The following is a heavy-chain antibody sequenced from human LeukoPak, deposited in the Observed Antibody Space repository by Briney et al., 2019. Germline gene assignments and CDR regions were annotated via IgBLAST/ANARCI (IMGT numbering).Heavy chain of an antibody. CDR2: IYNSGST. J-gene: IGHJ4*02. Sequence: SETLSLTCEVSGGSISSGGYSWSWIRHPPGKGLEWIVYIYNSGSTYYKPSLKSRVTISVDRSKNQFSLKLSSVTAADTAVYYCARSGGLWSGYYTFDYWGQGTLVTVSS. CDR3: ARSGGLWSGYYTFDY. V-gene: IGHV4-30-2*01. CDR1: GGSISSGGYS. D-gene: IGHD3-3*01.